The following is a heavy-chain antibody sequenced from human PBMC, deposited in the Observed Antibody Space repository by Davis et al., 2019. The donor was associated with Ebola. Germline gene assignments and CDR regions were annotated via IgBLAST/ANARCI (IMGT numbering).Heavy chain of an antibody. Sequence: PSETLSLTCTVSGGSISSGGYYWSWIRQHPGKGLEWIVYIYCSGSSYYNPSLQSRVTISVDKSKNQFSLKLSSVTAADTAVYYCARRTSPVGATDYWGQGTVVTVSS. CDR1: GGSISSGGYY. CDR3: ARRTSPVGATDY. CDR2: IYCSGSS. V-gene: IGHV4-31*03. D-gene: IGHD1-26*01. J-gene: IGHJ4*02.